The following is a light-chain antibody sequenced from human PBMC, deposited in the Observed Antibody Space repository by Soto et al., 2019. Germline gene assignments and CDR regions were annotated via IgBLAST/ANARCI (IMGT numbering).Light chain of an antibody. V-gene: IGKV1-13*02. CDR2: DVS. J-gene: IGKJ5*01. CDR3: QQFNTYPII. CDR1: QDIRGA. Sequence: AIQLTQSPSSLSASVGDRVTITCRASQDIRGALAWYQQKPGKPPKLLIFDVSTLQSGVPSRFSGSGSGTDFTLTIAGLQPEDFATYYCQQFNTYPIIFSQGTRLEIK.